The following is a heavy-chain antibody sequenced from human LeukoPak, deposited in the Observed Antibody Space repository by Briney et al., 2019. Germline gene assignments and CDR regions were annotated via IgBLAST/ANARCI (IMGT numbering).Heavy chain of an antibody. D-gene: IGHD1-26*01. V-gene: IGHV3-72*01. CDR2: TRKKTNSYTT. Sequence: LSLTCTVSGGSISSSNYYWGWIRQPPGKGLEWVGRTRKKTNSYTTEYAASVKGRFTISRDDSKNSLYLQMNSLKAEDTAVYYCTRVVLVGTTYSYFDYWGQGTLVTVSS. CDR3: TRVVLVGTTYSYFDY. J-gene: IGHJ4*02. CDR1: GGSISSSNYY.